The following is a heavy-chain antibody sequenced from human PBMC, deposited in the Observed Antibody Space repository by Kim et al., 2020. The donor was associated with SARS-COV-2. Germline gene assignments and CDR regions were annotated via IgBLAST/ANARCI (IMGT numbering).Heavy chain of an antibody. D-gene: IGHD3-22*01. Sequence: SETLSLTCAISGDSVSSNSAAWNWIRQSPSRGLEWLGRTYYRSKWYNDYAVSVKSRITINPDTSKNQFSLQLNSVTPEDTAVYYCARADYYDSSGYPRLGAFDIWGQGTMVTISS. J-gene: IGHJ3*02. CDR2: TYYRSKWYN. CDR3: ARADYYDSSGYPRLGAFDI. CDR1: GDSVSSNSAA. V-gene: IGHV6-1*01.